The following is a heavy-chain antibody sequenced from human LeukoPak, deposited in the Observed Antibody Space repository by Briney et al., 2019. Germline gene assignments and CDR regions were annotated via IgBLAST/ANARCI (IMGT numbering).Heavy chain of an antibody. CDR3: ARSRGNSGSYPLDY. CDR1: EFTFSSYS. V-gene: IGHV3-48*01. CDR2: TSSSSSTI. Sequence: GSLRPSCEASEFTFSSYSMNWVRQAPGKGLEWVSYTSSSSSTIYYAESVKGRFTISRDNAKNSLYLQMNSLRVEDTAVYYCARSRGNSGSYPLDYWGQGTLVTVSS. D-gene: IGHD1-26*01. J-gene: IGHJ4*02.